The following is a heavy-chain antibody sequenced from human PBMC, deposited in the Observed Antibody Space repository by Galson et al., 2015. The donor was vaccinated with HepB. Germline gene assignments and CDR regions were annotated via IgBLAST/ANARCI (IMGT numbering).Heavy chain of an antibody. CDR1: GYTFTSYY. D-gene: IGHD5-18*01. CDR3: AGGGTAMVSHYYYMDV. CDR2: INPSGGST. Sequence: SVKVSCKASGYTFTSYYMHWVRQAPGQGLEWMGIINPSGGSTSYAQKFQGRVTMTRDTSTSTVYMELRSLRSEDTAVYYCAGGGTAMVSHYYYMDVWGKGTTVTVSS. J-gene: IGHJ6*03. V-gene: IGHV1-46*01.